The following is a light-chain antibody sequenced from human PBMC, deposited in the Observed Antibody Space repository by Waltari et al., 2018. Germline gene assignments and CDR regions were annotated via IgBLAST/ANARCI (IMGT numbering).Light chain of an antibody. V-gene: IGKV1-12*01. CDR2: SAS. J-gene: IGKJ2*01. CDR1: HSISIW. Sequence: DLQLTQSPSSVSASVGDRVTITCRASHSISIWLAWYQHKAVKPPKLLIYSASSLETGVPSRFSGSGSGTEFTLTITSLQADDSATYYCQQSNTFPYNFGRGTKLEI. CDR3: QQSNTFPYN.